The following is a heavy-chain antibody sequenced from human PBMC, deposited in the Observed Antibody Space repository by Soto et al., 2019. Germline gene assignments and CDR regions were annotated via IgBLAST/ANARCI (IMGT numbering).Heavy chain of an antibody. D-gene: IGHD3-22*01. CDR2: IYHSGST. CDR3: ARALYYYDSSGFYPDAFDI. V-gene: IGHV4-30-2*01. J-gene: IGHJ3*02. Sequence: WSWIRQPPGKGLEWIGYIYHSGSTYYNPSLKSRVTISVDRSKNQFSLKLSSVTAADTAVYYCARALYYYDSSGFYPDAFDIWGQGTMVTVSS.